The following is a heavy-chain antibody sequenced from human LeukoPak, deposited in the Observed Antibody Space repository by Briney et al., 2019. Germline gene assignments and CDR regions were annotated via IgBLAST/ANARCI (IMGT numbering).Heavy chain of an antibody. J-gene: IGHJ5*02. CDR3: ARKGYSEGLDP. CDR2: INPAIGST. V-gene: IGHV1-2*02. CDR1: GYTFTDYY. D-gene: IGHD1-26*01. Sequence: GASVKFSCKASGYTFTDYYMHWVRQAPGQGLEWMGWINPAIGSTYYTKKFEARVTMTRDTSINTAYMELSGLKSDDTAVYYCARKGYSEGLDPWGQGTLVTVSS.